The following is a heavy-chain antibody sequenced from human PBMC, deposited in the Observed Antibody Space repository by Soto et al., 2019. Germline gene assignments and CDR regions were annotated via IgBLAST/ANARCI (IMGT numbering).Heavy chain of an antibody. V-gene: IGHV3-33*01. D-gene: IGHD6-6*01. J-gene: IGHJ4*02. CDR1: GFTFSSYG. CDR2: IWYDGSNK. CDR3: ARELYGSSSASDY. Sequence: GGSLKLSCAASGFTFSSYGMHWVRQAPGKGLEWVAVIWYDGSNKYYADSVKGRFTISRDNSKNTLYLQMNSLRAEDTAVYYCARELYGSSSASDYWGQGTLVTVSS.